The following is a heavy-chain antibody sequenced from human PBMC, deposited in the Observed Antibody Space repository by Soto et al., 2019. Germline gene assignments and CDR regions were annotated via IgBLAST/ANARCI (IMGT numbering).Heavy chain of an antibody. Sequence: QVQLVQSGAEVKKPGSSVKVSCKASGGTFSSYTISWVRQAPGQGLEWMGRIIPILGIANYAQKFQGRVTVPADKSTRAAYMELSGLRAGGRAVYYCAREAGQYYWGQGTLVTVSS. D-gene: IGHD4-4*01. CDR2: IIPILGIA. V-gene: IGHV1-69*08. CDR1: GGTFSSYT. J-gene: IGHJ4*02. CDR3: AREAGQYY.